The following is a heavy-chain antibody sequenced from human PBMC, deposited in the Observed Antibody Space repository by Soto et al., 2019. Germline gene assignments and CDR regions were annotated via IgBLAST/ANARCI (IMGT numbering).Heavy chain of an antibody. CDR2: IGPGDSDT. CDR3: ARLNGAKQLLFPGDNSFEA. V-gene: IGHV5-51*01. D-gene: IGHD2-21*02. CDR1: GYSFSNYW. J-gene: IGHJ5*02. Sequence: GETLKISCHGSGYSFSNYWIGWVRQMPGKGLEWMGIIGPGDSDTRYSPSFEGQVIISAGRSISTAYLQWSSLTASDTAIYYRARLNGAKQLLFPGDNSFEAGGQGCLVTVSS.